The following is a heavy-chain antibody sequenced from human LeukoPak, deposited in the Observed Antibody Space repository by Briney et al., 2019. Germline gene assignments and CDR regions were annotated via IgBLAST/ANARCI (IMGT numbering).Heavy chain of an antibody. CDR3: ARGPDMTTVTPTNYYYYAMDV. D-gene: IGHD4-17*01. CDR1: GGSFSGYY. CDR2: INHSGST. V-gene: IGHV4-34*01. J-gene: IGHJ6*02. Sequence: PSETLSLTCAVYGGSFSGYYWSWIRQPPGKGLDWIGEINHSGSTNYNPSLKSRVTIPVDTSKNQFSLRLSSVTAADTAVYYCARGPDMTTVTPTNYYYYAMDVWGQGTTVTVSS.